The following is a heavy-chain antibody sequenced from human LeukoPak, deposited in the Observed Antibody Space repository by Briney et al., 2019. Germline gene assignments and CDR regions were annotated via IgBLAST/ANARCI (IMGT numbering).Heavy chain of an antibody. CDR2: INLSSGTT. V-gene: IGHV1-46*01. D-gene: IGHD3-10*01. J-gene: IGHJ4*02. CDR1: GNTLSNNY. CDR3: ARDLPTGYGSKAY. Sequence: ASVNVSCTSSGNTLSNNYMHWVRQAPGQGLEWMGVINLSSGTTIFAQNFQGRVTMTRDTSTGTVFMELSSLRSDDTAVYYCARDLPTGYGSKAYWGQGTLVTVSS.